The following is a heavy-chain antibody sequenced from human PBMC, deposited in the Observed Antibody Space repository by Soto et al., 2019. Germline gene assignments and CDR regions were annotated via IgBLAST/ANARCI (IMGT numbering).Heavy chain of an antibody. CDR1: GGSISSGGYY. CDR3: ARDTSARRSGSGSYRALYCYGMDV. Sequence: PSETLSLTCTVSGGSISSGGYYWSWIRQHPGKGLEWIGYIYYSGSTYYNPSLKSRVTISVDTSKNQFSLKLSSVTAADTAVYYCARDTSARRSGSGSYRALYCYGMDVWGQGTTVTVSS. D-gene: IGHD3-10*01. J-gene: IGHJ6*02. CDR2: IYYSGST. V-gene: IGHV4-31*03.